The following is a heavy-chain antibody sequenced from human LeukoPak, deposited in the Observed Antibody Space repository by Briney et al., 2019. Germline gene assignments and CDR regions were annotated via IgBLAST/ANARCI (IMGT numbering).Heavy chain of an antibody. CDR1: GGSFSDYY. J-gene: IGHJ6*03. D-gene: IGHD6-13*01. CDR3: ARRAAAVGTYYMDG. V-gene: IGHV4-59*01. CDR2: IYYSGGT. Sequence: SETLSLTCTVSGGSFSDYYWTWIRQPPGKGLEWIGYIYYSGGTNYNPSVKSRVTISVDTSKNQFSLKLSSATAADTAVYYCARRAAAVGTYYMDGWGKGTTVTVSS.